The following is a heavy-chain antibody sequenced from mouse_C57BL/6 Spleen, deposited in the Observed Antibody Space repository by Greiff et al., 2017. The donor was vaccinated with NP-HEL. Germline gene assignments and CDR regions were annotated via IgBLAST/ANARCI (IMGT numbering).Heavy chain of an antibody. D-gene: IGHD2-3*01. V-gene: IGHV1-74*01. Sequence: QVQLQQPGAELVKPGASVKVSCKASGYTFTSYWMHWVKQRPGQGLEWIGRIHPSDSDTNYNQKFKGKATLTVDKSSSTAYMQLSSLTSEDSAVYYCAIGGDGYYGGAYWGQGTLVTVSA. CDR2: IHPSDSDT. CDR1: GYTFTSYW. J-gene: IGHJ3*01. CDR3: AIGGDGYYGGAY.